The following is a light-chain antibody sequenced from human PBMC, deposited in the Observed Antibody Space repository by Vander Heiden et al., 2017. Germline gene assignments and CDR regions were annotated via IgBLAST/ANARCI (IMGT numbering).Light chain of an antibody. CDR2: NNN. CDR3: SAWDKWPHV. CDR1: DSNIGLNT. Sequence: QSVLTQTRSATGRRGQRVTISCSGSDSNIGLNTVNWYQQLPGTAPKLLIYNNNQRPSGVPDRFSGSKSGTSASLAIIGLQSADEADYYCSAWDKWPHVFGTGTKVTV. J-gene: IGLJ1*01. V-gene: IGLV1-44*01.